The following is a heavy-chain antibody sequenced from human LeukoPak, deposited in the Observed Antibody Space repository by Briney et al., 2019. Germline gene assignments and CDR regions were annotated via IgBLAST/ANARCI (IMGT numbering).Heavy chain of an antibody. Sequence: ASVKVSCKTSGYTFISYGITWVRQAPGQGPEWMGWISAYNGNTNYAQKLQGRVTMTRDTSTNTVSMELRSLRSDDTAVYYCARGSSWYGEGLIYWGLGTLVSVSS. J-gene: IGHJ4*02. V-gene: IGHV1-18*01. D-gene: IGHD6-13*01. CDR2: ISAYNGNT. CDR3: ARGSSWYGEGLIY. CDR1: GYTFISYG.